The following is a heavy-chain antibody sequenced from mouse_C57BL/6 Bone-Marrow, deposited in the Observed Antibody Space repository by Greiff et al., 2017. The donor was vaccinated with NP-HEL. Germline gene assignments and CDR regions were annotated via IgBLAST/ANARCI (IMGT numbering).Heavy chain of an antibody. J-gene: IGHJ2*01. CDR3: ARRCPTYYFDY. Sequence: LVASGAELVKPGASVKMSCKASGYPFTTYPIARMKQNHGKSLEWIGNFHSYYVYSKYNEKFKGQATLTVEKSSSPVYLELSRLTSDDSAVYYCARRCPTYYFDYWGQGTTLTVSS. CDR1: GYPFTTYP. CDR2: FHSYYVYS. V-gene: IGHV1-47*01.